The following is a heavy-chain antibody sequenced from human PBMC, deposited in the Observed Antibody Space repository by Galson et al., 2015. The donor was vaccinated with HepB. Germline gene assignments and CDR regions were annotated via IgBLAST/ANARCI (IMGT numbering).Heavy chain of an antibody. D-gene: IGHD5-12*01. CDR3: ARHIDNWFDT. Sequence: SVKVSCKASGYTFFNYAITWVRQAPGQGLEWMGWINTHNSDTNYAQKLQDRVTLTTNTSTRTAYMELRSLRSDDTAVYYCARHIDNWFDTWGQGTRVTVSS. J-gene: IGHJ5*02. V-gene: IGHV1-18*01. CDR2: INTHNSDT. CDR1: GYTFFNYA.